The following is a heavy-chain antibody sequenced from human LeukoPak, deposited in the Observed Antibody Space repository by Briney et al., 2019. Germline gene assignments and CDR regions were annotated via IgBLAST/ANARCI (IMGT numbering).Heavy chain of an antibody. V-gene: IGHV3-21*01. CDR2: ISSSSTYI. D-gene: IGHD2-21*01. Sequence: GGSLRLSCAASGFTFSSYAMSWVRQTPGKGLEWVSSISSSSTYIYYADSVKGRFTISRDNAKNSLYLQMNSLRAEDTAVYYCAREPTSLILWGQGTLVTVSS. CDR1: GFTFSSYA. CDR3: AREPTSLIL. J-gene: IGHJ1*01.